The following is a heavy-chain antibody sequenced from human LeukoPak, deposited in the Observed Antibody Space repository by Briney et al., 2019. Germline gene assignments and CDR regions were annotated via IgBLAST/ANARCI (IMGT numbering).Heavy chain of an antibody. V-gene: IGHV4-59*01. J-gene: IGHJ5*02. CDR2: IYYSGST. CDR3: ARGYSSANWFDP. CDR1: GGSISSYY. D-gene: IGHD6-25*01. Sequence: PSETLSLTCTVCGGSISSYYWSWIRQPPGKGLEGIGYIYYSGSTNYNPSLKSRVTISVDTSKNQFSLKLSSVTAADTAVYYCARGYSSANWFDPWGQGTLVTVSS.